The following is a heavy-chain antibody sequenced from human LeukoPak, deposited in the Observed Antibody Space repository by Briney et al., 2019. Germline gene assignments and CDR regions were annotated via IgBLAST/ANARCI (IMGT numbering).Heavy chain of an antibody. CDR2: TYYRSKWYN. D-gene: IGHD3-22*01. J-gene: IGHJ4*02. Sequence: SQTLSLTCAISGDSVSSNSAAWNWIRQSPSRGFEWLGRTYYRSKWYNDYAVSVKSRITINPDTSKNQFSLQLNSVTPEDTAVYYCNLQYYYDSSGYHYYFDYWGQGTLVTVSS. CDR1: GDSVSSNSAA. V-gene: IGHV6-1*01. CDR3: NLQYYYDSSGYHYYFDY.